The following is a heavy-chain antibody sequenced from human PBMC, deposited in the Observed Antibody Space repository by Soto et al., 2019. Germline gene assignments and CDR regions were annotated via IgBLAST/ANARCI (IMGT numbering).Heavy chain of an antibody. D-gene: IGHD1-26*01. V-gene: IGHV4-34*01. CDR2: INHSGST. J-gene: IGHJ6*02. Sequence: LSLTCAVYGGSFSGYYWSWIRQPPGKGLEWIGEINHSGSTNYNPSLKSRVTISVDTSKNQFSLKLSSVTAADTAVYYCARGSGSYYYGMDVWGQGITVTVSS. CDR3: ARGSGSYYYGMDV. CDR1: GGSFSGYY.